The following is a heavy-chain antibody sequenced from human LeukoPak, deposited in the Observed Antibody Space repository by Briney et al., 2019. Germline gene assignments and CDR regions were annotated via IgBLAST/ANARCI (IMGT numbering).Heavy chain of an antibody. V-gene: IGHV3-64D*09. CDR3: VKVVAGGGGAFDI. CDR2: ISSSGGST. D-gene: IGHD2-15*01. CDR1: GFTFSNYA. Sequence: GGSLRLSCSASGFTFSNYAMHWVRQAPGKGLEYVSAISSSGGSTYYADSVKGRFTISRDNSKNTLYLQMSSLRAEDTAVYYCVKVVAGGGGAFDIWGQGTMVTVSS. J-gene: IGHJ3*02.